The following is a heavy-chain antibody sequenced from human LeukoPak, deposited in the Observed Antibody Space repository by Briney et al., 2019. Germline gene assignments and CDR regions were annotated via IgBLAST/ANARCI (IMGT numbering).Heavy chain of an antibody. CDR2: SSGSGTST. V-gene: IGHV3-23*01. D-gene: IGHD6-19*01. Sequence: AGGSLRLSCAASGFTFSTYAMNWVRQAPGKGLEWVTGSSGSGTSTYYADSVKGRFTISRDNSKKTLYLQMNSLRVEDTAVYYCAKTTTGYSSGRFPGWPVDYWGQGTLVTVSS. J-gene: IGHJ4*02. CDR3: AKTTTGYSSGRFPGWPVDY. CDR1: GFTFSTYA.